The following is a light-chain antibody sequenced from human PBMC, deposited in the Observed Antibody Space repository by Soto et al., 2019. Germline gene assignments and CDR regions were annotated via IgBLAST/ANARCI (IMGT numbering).Light chain of an antibody. V-gene: IGKV1-9*01. Sequence: DIPLTQSPSFLSASVGCRVTITCLASQDFNTYLAWYQQNPGKAPKLLIFAASTLQNGFPSRFISSGSGTEFTVTITSLQPEDFATSSCQQRKSYPINFGQETRLELK. CDR2: AAS. CDR1: QDFNTY. J-gene: IGKJ5*01. CDR3: QQRKSYPIN.